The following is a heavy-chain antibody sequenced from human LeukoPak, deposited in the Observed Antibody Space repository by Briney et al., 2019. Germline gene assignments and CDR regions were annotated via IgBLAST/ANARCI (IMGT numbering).Heavy chain of an antibody. CDR2: IYGSGTT. CDR3: ARDRNGNGATYFSY. Sequence: SETLSLTCTVSGGSMNSYYLSWIRQPAGKGVEWIGRIYGSGTTLYNPSLESRVTMSVDTSKKQFSLKLTSVTAADTPVYYCARDRNGNGATYFSYWGQGILVTVSS. V-gene: IGHV4-4*07. CDR1: GGSMNSYY. J-gene: IGHJ4*02. D-gene: IGHD4/OR15-4a*01.